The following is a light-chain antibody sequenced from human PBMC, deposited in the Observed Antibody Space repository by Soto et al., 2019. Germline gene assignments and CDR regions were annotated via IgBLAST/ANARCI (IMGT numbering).Light chain of an antibody. CDR1: QSVSSN. CDR3: QQYNTWPPT. J-gene: IGKJ3*01. Sequence: EVVFTRSPATLSVSPGVRAPLSCRAGQSVSSNLAWYQQKPGQAPRLLIYGASTRATGIPARFTGSGSGTEFTLAINSLQSEGFAVYWCQQYNTWPPTFGPGTKVDIK. V-gene: IGKV3-15*01. CDR2: GAS.